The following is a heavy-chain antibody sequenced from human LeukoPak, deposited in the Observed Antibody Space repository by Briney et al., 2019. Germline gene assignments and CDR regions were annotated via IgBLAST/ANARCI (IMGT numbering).Heavy chain of an antibody. D-gene: IGHD5-24*01. V-gene: IGHV2-70*04. CDR1: GLSLRTSGRR. Sequence: SGRALVKPNQTLTLNCTFSGLSLRTSGRRVSWIRQPPVKTLEWLARIDCDYDKFYSTSLKTSLSISKDNSKNQVVLTMTKMDPVDTATYYCARIRRDGYCLGYWGQGTLVTVSS. CDR3: ARIRRDGYCLGY. CDR2: IDCDYDK. J-gene: IGHJ4*02.